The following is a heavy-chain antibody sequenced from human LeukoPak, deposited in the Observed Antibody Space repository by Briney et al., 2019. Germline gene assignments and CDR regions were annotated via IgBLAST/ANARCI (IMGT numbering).Heavy chain of an antibody. Sequence: GGSLRLSCAASGFTFSSYSMNWVRQAPGKGLEWVSYISSDSRTIYYAESVKGRLTISRDNAKNSLYLQMDSLRAEDTAVYYCARDGGVWWNDYWSQGTLVTVSS. V-gene: IGHV3-48*04. CDR2: ISSDSRTI. CDR1: GFTFSSYS. D-gene: IGHD2-21*01. J-gene: IGHJ4*02. CDR3: ARDGGVWWNDY.